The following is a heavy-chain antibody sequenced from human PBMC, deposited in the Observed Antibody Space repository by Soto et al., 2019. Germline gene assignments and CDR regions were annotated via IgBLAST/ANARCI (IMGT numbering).Heavy chain of an antibody. CDR3: AKAPYYYDSSGFYFHAFDI. Sequence: PGGSLRLSCAASGFTFNSYAMSWVRQTTGKGLEWVSAISGSGYSIYSADSVKGRFTISRDNSKNTLYLQMDSLRAEDTALYYCAKAPYYYDSSGFYFHAFDIWGQGTMVT. V-gene: IGHV3-23*01. CDR1: GFTFNSYA. CDR2: ISGSGYSI. J-gene: IGHJ3*02. D-gene: IGHD3-22*01.